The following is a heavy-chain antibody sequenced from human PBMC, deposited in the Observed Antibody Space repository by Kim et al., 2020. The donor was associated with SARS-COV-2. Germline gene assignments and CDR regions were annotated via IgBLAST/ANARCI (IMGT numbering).Heavy chain of an antibody. CDR2: ST. J-gene: IGHJ4*02. CDR3: AREPSTYFDY. Sequence: STYYADSGTGRFTIARDESKNTVYLQMNSLRAGDTAVYFCAREPSTYFDYWGQGTLVTVSS. V-gene: IGHV3-66*01.